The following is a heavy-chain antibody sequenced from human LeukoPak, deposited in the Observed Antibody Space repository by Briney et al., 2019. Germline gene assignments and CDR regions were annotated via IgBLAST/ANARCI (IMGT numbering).Heavy chain of an antibody. D-gene: IGHD6-19*01. CDR2: IHFDGYSK. CDR3: AKDRRGDSGWPFDY. CDR1: GFTFSYYG. J-gene: IGHJ4*02. Sequence: GGSLRLSCAASGFTFSYYGMHWVRQAPGQGLEWVAYIHFDGYSKYYTDSVKGRFTISRDNPKNTLYLQMNSLRAEDTAVFYCAKDRRGDSGWPFDYWGQGTLVAVSS. V-gene: IGHV3-30*02.